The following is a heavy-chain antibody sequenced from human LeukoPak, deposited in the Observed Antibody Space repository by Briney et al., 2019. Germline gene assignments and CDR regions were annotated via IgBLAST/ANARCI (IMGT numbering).Heavy chain of an antibody. D-gene: IGHD5-18*01. CDR1: GFTFSSYG. CDR3: ARGTQLWLLAVYYMDV. V-gene: IGHV3-30*03. J-gene: IGHJ6*03. CDR2: ISYDGSNK. Sequence: GGSLRLSCAASGFTFSSYGMHWVRQAPGKGLGWVAVISYDGSNKYYADSVKGRFTISRDNSKNTLYLQMNSLRAEDTAVYYCARGTQLWLLAVYYMDVWGKGTTVTVSS.